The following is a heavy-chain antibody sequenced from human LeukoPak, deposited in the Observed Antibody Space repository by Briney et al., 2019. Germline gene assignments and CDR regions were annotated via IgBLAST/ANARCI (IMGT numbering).Heavy chain of an antibody. D-gene: IGHD2-2*01. V-gene: IGHV3-48*03. CDR1: GFTLSSYE. CDR2: ISSSGSTI. J-gene: IGHJ4*02. Sequence: GGSLRLSCAASGFTLSSYEMNWVRQAPGKGLEWVSYISSSGSTIYYADSVKGRFTISRDNAKNSLYLQMNSLRAEDTAVYYCARGDIVVVPAASPFDYWGQGTLVTVSS. CDR3: ARGDIVVVPAASPFDY.